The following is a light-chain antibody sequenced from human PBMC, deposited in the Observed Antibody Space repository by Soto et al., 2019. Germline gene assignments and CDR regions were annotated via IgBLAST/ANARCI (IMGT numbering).Light chain of an antibody. CDR2: DAS. CDR1: QRVGSN. CDR3: QQYGSSPRT. Sequence: EIVLTQSPGTLSLSPGERATLSCRASQRVGSNLAWYQHKPGQAPRLLIYDASSRAAGIPDRFSGSGSGTDFTLTIISLEPGDFAVYYCQQYGSSPRTFGRGTKLEIK. J-gene: IGKJ2*01. V-gene: IGKV3-20*01.